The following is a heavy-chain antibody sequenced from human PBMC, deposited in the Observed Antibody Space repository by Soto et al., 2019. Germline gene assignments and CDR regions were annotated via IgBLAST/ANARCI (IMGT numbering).Heavy chain of an antibody. V-gene: IGHV2-5*02. CDR2: IYWDDDK. CDR1: GFSLSTSGVG. J-gene: IGHJ4*02. D-gene: IGHD3-22*01. Sequence: QITLKESGPTLVKPTQTLTLTCTFSGFSLSTSGVGVGWIRQPPGKALEWLALIYWDDDKRYSPSLKSRLTSTKDTSKNQVVLTMTNMDPVDTATYYCAHRLKQGDSSGYYEGQYYFDYWGQGTLVTVSS. CDR3: AHRLKQGDSSGYYEGQYYFDY.